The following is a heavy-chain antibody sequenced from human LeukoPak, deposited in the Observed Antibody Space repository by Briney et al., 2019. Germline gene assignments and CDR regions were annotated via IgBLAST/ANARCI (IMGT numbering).Heavy chain of an antibody. Sequence: PSQTLSLTCAISGDSVSSNSAAWNWIRQSPSRGLEWLGRTYYRSKWYNDYAVSVKSRITINPDTSKNQFSLQLNSVTPEDTAVYYCARALTPTYYYDSSGYYSLDYWGRGTLVTVSS. D-gene: IGHD3-22*01. CDR3: ARALTPTYYYDSSGYYSLDY. CDR1: GDSVSSNSAA. J-gene: IGHJ4*02. CDR2: TYYRSKWYN. V-gene: IGHV6-1*01.